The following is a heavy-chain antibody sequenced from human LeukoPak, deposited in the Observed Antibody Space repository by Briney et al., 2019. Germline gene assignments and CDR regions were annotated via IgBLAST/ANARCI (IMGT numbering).Heavy chain of an antibody. CDR1: GFTFSTYG. J-gene: IGHJ5*02. V-gene: IGHV3-30*18. CDR2: ISYDGSNK. D-gene: IGHD2-2*01. Sequence: PGGSLRLSCAASGFTFSTYGMHWVRQAPGKGLEWVAVISYDGSNKNYADSVKGRFTISRDNSRNTLDLQMYSLRPEDTAVYYCAKSGYQLLAGNWFDPWGQGTLVTVSS. CDR3: AKSGYQLLAGNWFDP.